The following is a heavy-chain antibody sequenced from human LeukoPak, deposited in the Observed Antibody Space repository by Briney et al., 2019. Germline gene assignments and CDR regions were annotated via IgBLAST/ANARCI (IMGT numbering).Heavy chain of an antibody. D-gene: IGHD2-21*02. V-gene: IGHV3-30-3*01. CDR3: ATSSVLLAYCGGDCYGFDY. CDR2: ISYYGSNK. J-gene: IGHJ4*02. CDR1: VFTFSIYA. Sequence: PGRTLRLSHAICVFTFSIYATHGVRQAPAKGREWVDIISYYGSNKSTADSVKRRFTITRDNSKTWLYLQMNSLRAEGTAVYYCATSSVLLAYCGGDCYGFDYWGQGTLGTASS.